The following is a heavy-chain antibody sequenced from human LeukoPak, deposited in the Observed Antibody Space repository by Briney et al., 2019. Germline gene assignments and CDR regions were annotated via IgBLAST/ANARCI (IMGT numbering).Heavy chain of an antibody. CDR2: IYYSETT. CDR3: ARGVYIAAAQYGY. V-gene: IGHV4-59*01. Sequence: PSETLSLTCTVSGGSISSYYWSWIRQPPGKGLEWIGYIYYSETTNYDPSLKSRVTISVDTSKNQFSLKLSSVTAADTAAYYCARGVYIAAAQYGYWGQGTLVTVSS. CDR1: GGSISSYY. D-gene: IGHD6-13*01. J-gene: IGHJ4*02.